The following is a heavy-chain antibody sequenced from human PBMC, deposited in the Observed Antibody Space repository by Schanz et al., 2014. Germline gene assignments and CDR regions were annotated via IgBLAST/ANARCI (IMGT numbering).Heavy chain of an antibody. CDR3: ARGPIPIQGVPMDF. D-gene: IGHD3-10*01. CDR1: GLNFDYYG. J-gene: IGHJ4*02. Sequence: QVQLVESGGGVVQPGRSLRLSCATSGLNFDYYGMNWVRQAPGKGLGWVANIGYDGSEKYYVDSVKGRFTISRDNSKDTLYLQMSGLTPEDTAVYYCARGPIPIQGVPMDFWGQGTLVTVSS. V-gene: IGHV3-33*01. CDR2: IGYDGSEK.